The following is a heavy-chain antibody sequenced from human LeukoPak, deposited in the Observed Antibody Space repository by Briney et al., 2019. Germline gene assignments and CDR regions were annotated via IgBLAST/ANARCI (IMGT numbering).Heavy chain of an antibody. D-gene: IGHD2-2*01. CDR3: ATLLVPAAILIY. CDR1: GFTFSSYW. V-gene: IGHV3-7*01. Sequence: GGSLRLSCAASGFTFSSYWMSWVRQAPGKGLEWVANIKQDGSEKYYVGSVKGRFTISRDNAKNSLYLQMNSLRAEDTAVYYCATLLVPAAILIYWGQGTLVTVSS. J-gene: IGHJ4*02. CDR2: IKQDGSEK.